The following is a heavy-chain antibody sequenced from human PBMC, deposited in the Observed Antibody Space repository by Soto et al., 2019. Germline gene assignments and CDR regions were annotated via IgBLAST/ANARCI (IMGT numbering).Heavy chain of an antibody. Sequence: QVQLVQSGAEVKKPGSSVKVSCKASGGTFSSYTISWVRQAPGQGLEWMGRIIPILGIANYAQKFQGRVTITADKSTSTAYRELSSLISEDTAVYYCARDRPLTMGRGVHAFDIWGQGTMVTVSS. D-gene: IGHD3-10*01. V-gene: IGHV1-69*08. CDR1: GGTFSSYT. CDR2: IIPILGIA. CDR3: ARDRPLTMGRGVHAFDI. J-gene: IGHJ3*02.